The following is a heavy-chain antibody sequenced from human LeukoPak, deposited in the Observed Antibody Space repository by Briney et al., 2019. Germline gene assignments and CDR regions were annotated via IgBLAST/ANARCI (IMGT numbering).Heavy chain of an antibody. J-gene: IGHJ4*02. V-gene: IGHV5-51*01. CDR1: GYSFTSYW. CDR3: ARRGSGSYGRYYFDY. D-gene: IGHD1-26*01. Sequence: GESLKISCKGSGYSFTSYWITWVRQMPGKGLEWMGIIYPGDSDTRYSPSFQGQVTISADKSISTAYLQWSSLKASDTAMYYCARRGSGSYGRYYFDYWGQGTLVTVSS. CDR2: IYPGDSDT.